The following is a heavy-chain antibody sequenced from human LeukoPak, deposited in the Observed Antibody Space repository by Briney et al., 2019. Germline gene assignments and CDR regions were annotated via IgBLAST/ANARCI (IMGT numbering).Heavy chain of an antibody. J-gene: IGHJ3*02. V-gene: IGHV1-2*04. CDR2: INTNIGGT. Sequence: GASVTLSCKASGYTFTGYYMNRVRQAPGPGLEWMGWINTNIGGTNYAQNFQGWVTLTRHTTSITANSELSWLRCVARALHYCTRGGAVGYCSGGSCYSAFDIWGQGTMVTVSS. CDR3: TRGGAVGYCSGGSCYSAFDI. D-gene: IGHD2-15*01. CDR1: GYTFTGYY.